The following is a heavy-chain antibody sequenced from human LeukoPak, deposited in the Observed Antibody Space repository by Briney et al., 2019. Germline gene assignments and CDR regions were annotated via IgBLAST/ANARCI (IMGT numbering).Heavy chain of an antibody. V-gene: IGHV6-1*01. Sequence: SQTLSLTCVISGDSVSSNSAAWNWIRQSPSRGLEWLGRTYYRSKWSNDYALSVKGRITINPDTAKNQFSLQLKYVTPEDTAVYYCARIVGQQRDSWGQGTLVTVSS. J-gene: IGHJ4*02. CDR2: TYYRSKWSN. D-gene: IGHD6-13*01. CDR3: ARIVGQQRDS. CDR1: GDSVSSNSAA.